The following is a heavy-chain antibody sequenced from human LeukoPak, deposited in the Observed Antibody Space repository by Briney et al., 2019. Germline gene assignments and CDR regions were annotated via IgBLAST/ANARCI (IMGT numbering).Heavy chain of an antibody. J-gene: IGHJ4*02. D-gene: IGHD3-9*01. CDR1: GYTFTSYG. CDR2: ISAYNGNT. Sequence: GASVKVSCKASGYTFTSYGISWVRQAPGQGLEWMGWISAYNGNTNYAQKLQGRVTMTIDTSTSTAYMELRSLRSDDTAVYYCTSESSLDYDILTGYYKVGDYFDYWGQGTLVTVSS. CDR3: TSESSLDYDILTGYYKVGDYFDY. V-gene: IGHV1-18*01.